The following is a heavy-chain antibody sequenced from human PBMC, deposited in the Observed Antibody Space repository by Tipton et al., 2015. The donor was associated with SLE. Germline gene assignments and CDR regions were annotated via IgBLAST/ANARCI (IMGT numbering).Heavy chain of an antibody. V-gene: IGHV3-7*01. CDR1: GFTFSNYW. CDR3: AREPSTRIALVYYGMDV. J-gene: IGHJ6*02. CDR2: IRQDGSQR. Sequence: SLRLSCEASGFTFSNYWMNWVRQAPGKGLQWVANIRQDGSQRYYVDSVKGRFTISRDNAMNSLFLQMNSLRAEDTAVYYCAREPSTRIALVYYGMDVWGQGTTVTVSS. D-gene: IGHD6-13*01.